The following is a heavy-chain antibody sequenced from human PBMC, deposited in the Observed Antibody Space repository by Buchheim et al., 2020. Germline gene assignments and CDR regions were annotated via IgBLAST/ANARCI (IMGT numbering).Heavy chain of an antibody. CDR3: ARGMRVRMAVAGLDY. D-gene: IGHD6-19*01. CDR1: GFTVSSNY. V-gene: IGHV3-66*01. Sequence: EVQLVESGGGLVQPGGSLRLSCAASGFTVSSNYMSWVRQAPGKGLEWVSVIYSGGSTYYADSVKGRFTISRDNYKNTMYLQMNSLRAEDTAVYYCARGMRVRMAVAGLDYWGQGTL. CDR2: IYSGGST. J-gene: IGHJ4*02.